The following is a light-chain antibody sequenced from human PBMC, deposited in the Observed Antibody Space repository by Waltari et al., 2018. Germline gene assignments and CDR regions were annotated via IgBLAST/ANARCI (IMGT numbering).Light chain of an antibody. V-gene: IGLV3-19*01. Sequence: SSELTQDPAVSVALGPTVRITCQGDSLRNYYASWYQQKPGQAPVLVIYGKNNRPSGIPDRFSGSSSGSTASLTITGAQADDEADYYCNSRDSSGNHHLVFGGGTKLTVL. CDR1: SLRNYY. CDR3: NSRDSSGNHHLV. J-gene: IGLJ2*01. CDR2: GKN.